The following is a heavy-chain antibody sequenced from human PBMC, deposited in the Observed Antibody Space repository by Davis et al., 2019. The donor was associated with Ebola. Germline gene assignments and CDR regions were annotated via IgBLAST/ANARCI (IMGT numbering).Heavy chain of an antibody. Sequence: PSETLSPTCTVSGGSISNYHRSWLRQPPGKGLEWIGQIHDSGSTNYNSALKSRVTISVDTSKNQFSLNLISVTAADTAMYYCAGYYAGAGGRGLWGQGTLVTVSS. CDR3: AGYYAGAGGRGL. CDR2: IHDSGST. CDR1: GGSISNYH. V-gene: IGHV4-59*12. J-gene: IGHJ4*02. D-gene: IGHD4-23*01.